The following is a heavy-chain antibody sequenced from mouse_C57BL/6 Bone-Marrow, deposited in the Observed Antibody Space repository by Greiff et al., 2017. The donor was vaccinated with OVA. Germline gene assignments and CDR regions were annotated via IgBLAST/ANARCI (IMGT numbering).Heavy chain of an antibody. Sequence: DVMLVESGGGLVKPGGSLKLSCAASGFTFSSYAMSWVRQTPEKRLEWVATISDGGSYTYYPDNVKGRFTISRDNAKNNLYLQMSHLKSEDTAMYYCAAYRGNYFDYWGQGTTLTVSS. CDR1: GFTFSSYA. CDR2: ISDGGSYT. CDR3: AAYRGNYFDY. J-gene: IGHJ2*01. D-gene: IGHD2-10*01. V-gene: IGHV5-4*03.